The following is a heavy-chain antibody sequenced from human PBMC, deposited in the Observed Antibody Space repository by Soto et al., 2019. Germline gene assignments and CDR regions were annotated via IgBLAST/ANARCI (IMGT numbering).Heavy chain of an antibody. CDR3: AKDLGEDSPNWFDP. V-gene: IGHV3-23*01. CDR2: ITGSGMKT. Sequence: GGALRLSCAASGFTCRSNAINWVRQAPGKGLEWVSTITGSGMKTYYAESVKGRFTISRDNSKNTLYLQMNSLRAEDTAVYYCAKDLGEDSPNWFDPWGQGTLVPVSS. CDR1: GFTCRSNA. J-gene: IGHJ5*02. D-gene: IGHD1-26*01.